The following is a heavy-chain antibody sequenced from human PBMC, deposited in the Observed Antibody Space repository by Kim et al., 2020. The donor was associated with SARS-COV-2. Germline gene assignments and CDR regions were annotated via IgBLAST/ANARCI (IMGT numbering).Heavy chain of an antibody. CDR2: IYYSGST. Sequence: SETLSLTCTVSGGSISSSSYYWGWIRQPPGKGLEWIGSIYYSGSTYYNPSLKSRVTISVDTSTNQFSLKLSSVTAAATAVYYCARQPLGIAVQWYSSGTHFDYWGQGTLVTVSS. D-gene: IGHD6-19*01. V-gene: IGHV4-39*01. CDR3: ARQPLGIAVQWYSSGTHFDY. J-gene: IGHJ4*02. CDR1: GGSISSSSYY.